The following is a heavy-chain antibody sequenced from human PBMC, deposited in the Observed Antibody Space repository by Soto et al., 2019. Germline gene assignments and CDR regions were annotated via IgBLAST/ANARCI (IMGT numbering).Heavy chain of an antibody. CDR2: NYYSGST. CDR1: GGSISSYY. Sequence: SETLSLTCTVSGGSISSYYWSWIRQPPGKVLEWIGYNYYSGSTNYNPSLKNRVTISVDTSKNQSSLKLSFVTAADTAVYYCARCLGYGTSYYYGMDVWGQGTTVTVSS. J-gene: IGHJ6*02. D-gene: IGHD5-18*01. CDR3: ARCLGYGTSYYYGMDV. V-gene: IGHV4-59*01.